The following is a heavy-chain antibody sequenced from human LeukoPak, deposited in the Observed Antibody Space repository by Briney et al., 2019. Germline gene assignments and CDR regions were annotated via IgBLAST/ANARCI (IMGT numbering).Heavy chain of an antibody. J-gene: IGHJ4*02. CDR1: GFIFGDYW. Sequence: GGSLRLSCEASGFIFGDYWMRWVRQAPGKGLEWVATINQNGGVKYVDSVKGRFTISRDNAKTSLFLQMNSLRIDDTAMYYCTRTVNSASDFWGQGTLVTVSS. D-gene: IGHD4-23*01. V-gene: IGHV3-7*03. CDR2: INQNGGVK. CDR3: TRTVNSASDF.